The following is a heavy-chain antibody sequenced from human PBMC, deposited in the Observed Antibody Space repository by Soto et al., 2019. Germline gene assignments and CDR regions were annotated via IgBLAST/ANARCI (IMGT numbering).Heavy chain of an antibody. CDR2: IYYSGST. CDR3: AREAAGILNWFDP. D-gene: IGHD6-25*01. V-gene: IGHV4-31*03. CDR1: GGSISSGGYY. Sequence: QVQLQESGPGLVKPSQTLSLTCTVSGGSISSGGYYWSWIRQHPGKGLEWIGYIYYSGSTYYNPSXXXRXXLSVDTSKNQFSLKLSSVTAADTAVYYCAREAAGILNWFDPWGQGTLVTVSS. J-gene: IGHJ5*02.